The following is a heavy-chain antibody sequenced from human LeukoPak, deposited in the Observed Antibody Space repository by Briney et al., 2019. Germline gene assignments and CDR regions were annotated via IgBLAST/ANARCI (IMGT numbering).Heavy chain of an antibody. Sequence: SETLSLTCGVYGGSLSGYFWSWIRQPPGKGLEWIGEINPTGNTNYNPSLKSRITISGDTSKNQFSLKLTSVTAADTAVYYCARETPGAGHFDYWGQGSLVTVSS. V-gene: IGHV4-34*10. CDR1: GGSLSGYF. D-gene: IGHD7-27*01. CDR3: ARETPGAGHFDY. J-gene: IGHJ4*02. CDR2: INPTGNT.